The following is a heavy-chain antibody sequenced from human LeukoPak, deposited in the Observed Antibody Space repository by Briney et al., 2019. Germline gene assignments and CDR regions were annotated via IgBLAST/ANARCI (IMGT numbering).Heavy chain of an antibody. Sequence: TSETRSLTCTVAGGSITSYYCSWIRQPPGKLRGWIGYIYYSGSTNYNPSLKGRVTISVDTSKNQFSLNLSHVPAAATDVYYCAGTLGYFDWYALGHWSDPWGQGPLVPVYS. D-gene: IGHD3-9*01. CDR2: IYYSGST. CDR1: GGSITSYY. J-gene: IGHJ5*02. V-gene: IGHV4-59*01. CDR3: AGTLGYFDWYALGHWSDP.